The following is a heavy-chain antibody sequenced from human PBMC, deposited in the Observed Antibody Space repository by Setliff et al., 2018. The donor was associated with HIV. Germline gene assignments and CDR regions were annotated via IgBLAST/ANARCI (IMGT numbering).Heavy chain of an antibody. CDR1: DDSFSNYD. D-gene: IGHD2-21*01. V-gene: IGHV4-4*09. CDR2: ISSSGTT. CDR3: ARLGRAIDDGGSSLRLDF. J-gene: IGHJ4*02. Sequence: PSETLSLTCVVSDDSFSNYDWTWIRQSSGKALEWIGYISSSGTTTYNPSLRSRVTISIETSNTRFSLWLRSATAADTATYFCARLGRAIDDGGSSLRLDFWGQGMLVTVSS.